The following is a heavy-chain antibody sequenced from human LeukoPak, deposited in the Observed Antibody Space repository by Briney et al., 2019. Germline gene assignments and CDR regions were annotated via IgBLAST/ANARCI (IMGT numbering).Heavy chain of an antibody. CDR1: GYTFTSYY. CDR3: ARGGGDITMIVDSLDY. J-gene: IGHJ4*02. CDR2: INPSGGST. D-gene: IGHD3-22*01. Sequence: ASVKVSCKASGYTFTSYYMHWVRQAPGQGLEWMGIINPSGGSTSYAQKFQGRVTMTRDTSTSTVYMELSSLRSEDTAAYYCARGGGDITMIVDSLDYWGQGTLVTVSS. V-gene: IGHV1-46*01.